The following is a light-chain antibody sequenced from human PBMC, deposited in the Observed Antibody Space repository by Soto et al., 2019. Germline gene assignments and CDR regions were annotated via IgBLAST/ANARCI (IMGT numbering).Light chain of an antibody. CDR2: AAS. J-gene: IGKJ4*01. Sequence: AIRMTQSPSSFSASTGDRVTITCRASQGISNYLAWYQQKPGKAPKLLIYAASTLQSGVPSRFSASASGTDFTLTISCLQSEDFATYYCQQYYSYSLTFGGGTKVEIK. CDR3: QQYYSYSLT. CDR1: QGISNY. V-gene: IGKV1-8*01.